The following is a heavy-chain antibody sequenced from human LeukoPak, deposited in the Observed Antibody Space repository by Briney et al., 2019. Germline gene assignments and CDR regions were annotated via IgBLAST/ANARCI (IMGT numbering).Heavy chain of an antibody. CDR2: IRYDGSNE. Sequence: GGSLRLSCAASGFTFSSYGMHWVRQAPGKGLEWVAFIRYDGSNEYYADSVKGRFTISRDNSKNTLYLQMNSLRAEDTAVYYCAKVPPRIAAAGTGEYYFDYWGQGTLVTVSS. J-gene: IGHJ4*02. D-gene: IGHD6-13*01. CDR1: GFTFSSYG. CDR3: AKVPPRIAAAGTGEYYFDY. V-gene: IGHV3-30*02.